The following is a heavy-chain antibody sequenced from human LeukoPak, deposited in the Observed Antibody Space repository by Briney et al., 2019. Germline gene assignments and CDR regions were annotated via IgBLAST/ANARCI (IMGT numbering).Heavy chain of an antibody. CDR1: GGSIGNYC. Sequence: SETLSLTCTVSGGSIGNYCWSWIRQPPGKGLEWIGYVYSSGYTNYNPSLKSRVTISVDTSNNQFSLRLSSVTATDTAVYYCARLTRFVSGVLNPLDSWGQGTLVTVSS. J-gene: IGHJ4*02. D-gene: IGHD3-3*01. CDR3: ARLTRFVSGVLNPLDS. V-gene: IGHV4-59*08. CDR2: VYSSGYT.